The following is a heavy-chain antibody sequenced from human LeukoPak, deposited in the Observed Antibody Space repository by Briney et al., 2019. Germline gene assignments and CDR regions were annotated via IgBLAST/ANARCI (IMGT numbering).Heavy chain of an antibody. J-gene: IGHJ6*02. CDR1: GYTFTSYG. Sequence: ASVRVSCKASGYTFTSYGISWVGQAPGQGLEWMGWISAYNGNTNYAQKLQGRVTMTTDTSTSTAYMELRSLRSDDTAVYYCARVLGATSPYGMDVWGQGTTVTVSS. CDR3: ARVLGATSPYGMDV. D-gene: IGHD1-26*01. CDR2: ISAYNGNT. V-gene: IGHV1-18*01.